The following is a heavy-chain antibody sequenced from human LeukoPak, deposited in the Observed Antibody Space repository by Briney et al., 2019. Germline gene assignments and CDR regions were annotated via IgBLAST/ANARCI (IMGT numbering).Heavy chain of an antibody. D-gene: IGHD3-3*02. V-gene: IGHV3-72*01. CDR3: ARDSMDY. CDR2: IRNKANSYTT. CDR1: GFTFSGSA. J-gene: IGHJ4*02. Sequence: GGLRLSCAASGFTFSGSAMHWVRQAPGKGLEWVGRIRNKANSYTTEYAASVKGRFTISRDDSKNSLYLQMYSLKTEDTAVYHCARDSMDYWGQGTLVTVSS.